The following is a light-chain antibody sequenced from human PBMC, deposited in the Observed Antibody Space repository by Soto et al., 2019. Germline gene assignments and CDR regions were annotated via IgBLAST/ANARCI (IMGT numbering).Light chain of an antibody. CDR1: SSNIGTNT. J-gene: IGLJ3*02. V-gene: IGLV1-44*01. Sequence: QSVLTQPPSASGTPGQRVTISCSGSSSNIGTNTVNWYQQLPGTAPKLLIYRTNQRPSGIPDRFSGSNSGTSASLDISGLQSEDEADYYCTAWDGSLDGRVFGGGTKLTVL. CDR2: RTN. CDR3: TAWDGSLDGRV.